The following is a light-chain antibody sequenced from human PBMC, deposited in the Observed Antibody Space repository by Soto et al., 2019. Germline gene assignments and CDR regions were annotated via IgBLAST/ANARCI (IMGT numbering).Light chain of an antibody. CDR2: LNSDGSH. CDR3: QTWGTGLHWV. V-gene: IGLV4-69*01. CDR1: SGHSSYA. J-gene: IGLJ7*01. Sequence: QLVLTQSPSASASLGASVKLTCTLSSGHSSYAIAWHQQQPEKGPRYLMKLNSDGSHSKGDGIPDRFSGSSSGAERYLTISGLQSEDEADYYCQTWGTGLHWVFGGGTQLTVL.